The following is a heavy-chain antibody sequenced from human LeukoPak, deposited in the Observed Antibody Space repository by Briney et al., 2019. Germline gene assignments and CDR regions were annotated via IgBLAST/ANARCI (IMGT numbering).Heavy chain of an antibody. D-gene: IGHD3-10*01. CDR3: AKCTGYASGSPWFDP. J-gene: IGHJ5*02. V-gene: IGHV3-9*03. CDR1: GFTFDDYA. CDR2: ISWNSVSR. Sequence: PGRSLRLSCAASGFTFDDYAMHWVRQAPGKGLEWVSGISWNSVSRGYADSVKGRFTISRDNAKNSLYLQMNSLRAEDMAFYYCAKCTGYASGSPWFDPWGQGTLVTVSS.